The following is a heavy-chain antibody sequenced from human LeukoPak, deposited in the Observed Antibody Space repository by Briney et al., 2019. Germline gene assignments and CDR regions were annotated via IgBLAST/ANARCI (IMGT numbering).Heavy chain of an antibody. CDR2: VYIGSVT. D-gene: IGHD6-19*01. V-gene: IGHV3-66*01. CDR3: AGEDRYRIAVAGTWFDP. Sequence: GGSLRLSCAASGFTVSNSFMAWVRQTPGKGLEWVSLVYIGSVTYYADSVKGRFSISRDNSKNTVYLQMNSLRVEDTAVYYCAGEDRYRIAVAGTWFDPWGQGTLVTVSS. CDR1: GFTVSNSF. J-gene: IGHJ5*02.